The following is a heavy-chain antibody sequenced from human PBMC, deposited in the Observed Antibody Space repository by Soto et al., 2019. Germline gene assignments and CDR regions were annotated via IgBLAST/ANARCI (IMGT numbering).Heavy chain of an antibody. J-gene: IGHJ6*02. CDR1: GYSFTSYW. D-gene: IGHD2-15*01. Sequence: GESLKISCKGSGYSFTSYWISWVRQMPGKGLEWMGRIDPSDSYTNYSPSFQGHVTISADKSISTAYLQWSSLKASDTAMYYCARRCSGGSCYYYYGMDVWGQGTTVTVSS. CDR3: ARRCSGGSCYYYYGMDV. CDR2: IDPSDSYT. V-gene: IGHV5-10-1*01.